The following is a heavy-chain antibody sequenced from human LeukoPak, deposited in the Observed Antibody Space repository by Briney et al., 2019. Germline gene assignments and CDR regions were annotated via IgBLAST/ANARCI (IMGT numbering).Heavy chain of an antibody. V-gene: IGHV3-53*01. CDR1: GFTVSSNY. CDR3: AKSSGFYESYYYMDV. Sequence: GGPLRLSCAASGFTVSSNYMSWVRQAPGKGLEWVSVIYSGGSTYYADSVKGRFTISRDNSKNTLYLQMNSLRAEDTAVYYCAKSSGFYESYYYMDVWGKGTTVTVSS. J-gene: IGHJ6*03. CDR2: IYSGGST. D-gene: IGHD3-22*01.